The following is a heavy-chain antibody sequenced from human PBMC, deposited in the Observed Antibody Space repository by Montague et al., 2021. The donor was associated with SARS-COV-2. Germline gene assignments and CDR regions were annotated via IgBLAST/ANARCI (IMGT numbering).Heavy chain of an antibody. D-gene: IGHD6-19*01. CDR1: GGSISSYY. Sequence: SETLSLTCTVSGGSISSYYWSWIRQPPGKGLEWIGYIYYSGSTNYNPSLKSRVTISVDTSKNQFSLKLSSVTAADPAVYYCARQSGRLWGIAVAGAFDYWGQGTLVTVSS. CDR2: IYYSGST. V-gene: IGHV4-59*08. CDR3: ARQSGRLWGIAVAGAFDY. J-gene: IGHJ4*02.